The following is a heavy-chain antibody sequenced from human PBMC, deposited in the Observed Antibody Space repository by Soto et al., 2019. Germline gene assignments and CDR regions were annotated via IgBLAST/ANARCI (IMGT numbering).Heavy chain of an antibody. CDR1: GDSVSSNSAA. J-gene: IGHJ3*02. D-gene: IGHD1-20*01. CDR3: VRDHWANWKPQMALDI. Sequence: PSQTLSLTCAISGDSVSSNSAAWNWIRQSPSGGLEWLGRTYYRSKWYNDYAVSVRSRITINPDTSKNQFSLRLNSVTPEDTAVYYCVRDHWANWKPQMALDIWGQGTMVTVS. CDR2: TYYRSKWYN. V-gene: IGHV6-1*01.